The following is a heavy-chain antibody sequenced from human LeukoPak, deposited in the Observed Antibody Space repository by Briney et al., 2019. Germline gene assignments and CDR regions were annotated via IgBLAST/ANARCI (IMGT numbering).Heavy chain of an antibody. CDR2: VKQDGSEK. D-gene: IGHD6-6*01. V-gene: IGHV3-7*01. Sequence: AGGSLRLSCAASGFTFSSYWMSWVRQAPGKGLEWVANVKQDGSEKYYVDSVKGRFTISRDNAKNSLYLQMDSLRAEDTAVYYCARRGAARHFNYYYYMDVWGKGTTVTVSS. J-gene: IGHJ6*03. CDR3: ARRGAARHFNYYYYMDV. CDR1: GFTFSSYW.